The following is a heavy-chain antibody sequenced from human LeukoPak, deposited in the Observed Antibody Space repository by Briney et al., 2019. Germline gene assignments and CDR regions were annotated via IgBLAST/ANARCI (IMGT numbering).Heavy chain of an antibody. V-gene: IGHV4-4*07. J-gene: IGHJ4*02. CDR2: VCISGYT. CDR1: GGSVTTSY. Sequence: PSETLSLTCTVSGGSVTTSYWRWIRQSAGEGLEWIGRVCISGYTKYNPSLKSRVIMSLDASKNQFSLSLRSVTAADTAVYYCARLIAEVGGGTNYFDTWGQGTLVTVSS. D-gene: IGHD2-21*01. CDR3: ARLIAEVGGGTNYFDT.